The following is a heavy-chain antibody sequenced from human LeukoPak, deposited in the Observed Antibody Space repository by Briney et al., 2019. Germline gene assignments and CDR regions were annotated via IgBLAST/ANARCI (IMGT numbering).Heavy chain of an antibody. J-gene: IGHJ3*02. Sequence: GRSLRLSCAASGFIFSSYAMHWVRQAPGKGLEWVAVISYDGSNKYYADSVKGRFTISRDNSKNTLYLQMNSLRAEDTAVYYCAKVPYDWFHHGDAFDIWGQGTMVTVSS. CDR1: GFIFSSYA. CDR3: AKVPYDWFHHGDAFDI. V-gene: IGHV3-30*04. D-gene: IGHD3-9*01. CDR2: ISYDGSNK.